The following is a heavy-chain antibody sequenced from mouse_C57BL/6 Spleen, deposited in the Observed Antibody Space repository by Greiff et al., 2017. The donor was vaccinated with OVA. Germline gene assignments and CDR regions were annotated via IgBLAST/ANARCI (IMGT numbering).Heavy chain of an antibody. V-gene: IGHV2-5*01. CDR3: AKNSYYGSSYLDY. CDR2: IWRGGST. J-gene: IGHJ2*01. D-gene: IGHD1-1*01. CDR1: GFSLTRYG. Sequence: VQLVESGPGLVQPSQSLSITCTVSGFSLTRYGVHWVRQSPGKGLEWLGVIWRGGSTDYNAAFMSRLSITKDNSKSQVFFKMNSLQADDTAIYYCAKNSYYGSSYLDYWGQGTTLTVSS.